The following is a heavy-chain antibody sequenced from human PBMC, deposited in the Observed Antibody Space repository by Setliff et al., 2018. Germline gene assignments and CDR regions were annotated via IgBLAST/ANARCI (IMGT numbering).Heavy chain of an antibody. Sequence: VKVSCKASGYTFNNYGVAWVRQAPGQGLDWMGWVTIYNGNTKYAQNLQGRLTLTTDRSTSTVYMELGSLTTDDTAIYYCARVESMVRGKNILRHFDYWGQGTQVTVPQ. CDR2: VTIYNGNT. V-gene: IGHV1-18*01. J-gene: IGHJ4*02. CDR3: ARVESMVRGKNILRHFDY. D-gene: IGHD3-10*01. CDR1: GYTFNNYG.